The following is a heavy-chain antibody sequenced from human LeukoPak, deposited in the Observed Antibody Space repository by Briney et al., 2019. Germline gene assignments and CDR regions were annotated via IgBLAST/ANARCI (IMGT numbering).Heavy chain of an antibody. CDR2: IYYSGTT. J-gene: IGHJ4*02. D-gene: IGHD5-18*01. V-gene: IGHV4-39*01. Sequence: SETLSLTCTVSGGSISGSSYPWGWIRQSPGKGLEWIGSIYYSGTTYYNPSLKSRVTISVDTSKNQFSLKVISVTAADTAVYYCATTYSYTSGGYGYWGQGTLVTVSS. CDR1: GGSISGSSYP. CDR3: ATTYSYTSGGYGY.